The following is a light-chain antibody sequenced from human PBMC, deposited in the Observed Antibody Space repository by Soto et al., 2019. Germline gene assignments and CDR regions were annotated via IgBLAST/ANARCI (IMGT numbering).Light chain of an antibody. CDR1: KSDIGIYDF. V-gene: IGLV2-8*01. J-gene: IGLJ1*01. CDR3: KSYAGSNTYV. CDR2: EVV. Sequence: QSALTQPPSASGSPGQSVTISCTGSKSDIGIYDFVSWYQHHPGKAPRLIIYEVVQRPSGVPDRFSGSKSGNTDSLTVSGLQDADEADYFCKSYAGSNTYVFGTGTKLTVL.